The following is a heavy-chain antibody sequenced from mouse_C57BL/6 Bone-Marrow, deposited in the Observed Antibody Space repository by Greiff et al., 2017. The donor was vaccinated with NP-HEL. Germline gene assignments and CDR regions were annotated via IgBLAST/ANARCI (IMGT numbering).Heavy chain of an antibody. CDR2: ISHGGGST. D-gene: IGHD1-1*01. CDR3: ARHSIYYYAPFAY. V-gene: IGHV5-12*01. J-gene: IGHJ3*01. Sequence: EVQRVESGGGLVQPGGSLKLSCAASGFTFSDYYMYWVRQTPEKRLEWVAYISHGGGSTYYPDTVKGRFPFSRDNAKNTLYLQMSRLKSEDTAMYYCARHSIYYYAPFAYWGQGTLVTVSA. CDR1: GFTFSDYY.